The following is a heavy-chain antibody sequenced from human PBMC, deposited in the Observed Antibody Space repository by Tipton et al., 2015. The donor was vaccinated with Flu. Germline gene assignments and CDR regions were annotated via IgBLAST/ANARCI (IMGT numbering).Heavy chain of an antibody. CDR3: ARRTDSWSFNWFDS. CDR2: IYTSGST. V-gene: IGHV4-4*07. CDR1: GDSTSGDH. J-gene: IGHJ5*01. D-gene: IGHD1-26*01. Sequence: TLSLTCTVSGDSTSGDHWNWIRQPAGKGLEWIGRIYTSGSTNYNPSLKSRVTMSVDASKTQFSLKLSSVTAADTAVYYCARRTDSWSFNWFDSWGHGTLVTVSS.